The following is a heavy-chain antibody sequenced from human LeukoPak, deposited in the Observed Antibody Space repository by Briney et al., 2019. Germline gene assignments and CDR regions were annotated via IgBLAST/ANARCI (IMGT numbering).Heavy chain of an antibody. CDR3: ARSYYYGSGIVRYFDY. V-gene: IGHV3-7*01. J-gene: IGHJ4*02. Sequence: GGSLRLSCAASGFTFSSYWMSWVRQAPGKGLEWVANIKQDGSEKYYVYSVKGRFTISRDNAKNSLYLQMNSLRAEDTAVYYCARSYYYGSGIVRYFDYWGQGTLVTVSS. D-gene: IGHD3-10*01. CDR1: GFTFSSYW. CDR2: IKQDGSEK.